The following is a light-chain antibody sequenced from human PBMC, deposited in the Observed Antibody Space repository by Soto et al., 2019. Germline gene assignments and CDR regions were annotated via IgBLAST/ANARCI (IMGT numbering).Light chain of an antibody. CDR3: QQYNNWPPVT. J-gene: IGKJ4*01. CDR1: QSVSSN. Sequence: EVVMTQSPATLSVSPGDRATLSCRASQSVSSNLAWYQQKPGQAPRLLIYGASTRATGIPARFSGSGSGTEFTFTISSLQSEDFAIYYCQQYNNWPPVTFGGGTKVEIK. CDR2: GAS. V-gene: IGKV3-15*01.